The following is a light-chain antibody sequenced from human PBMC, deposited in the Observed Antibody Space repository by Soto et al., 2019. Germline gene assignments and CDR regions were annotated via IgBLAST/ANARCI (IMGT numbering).Light chain of an antibody. Sequence: DIQMTQSPSSLSASVGDRVTITCRASQSISSFLNWYQQKPGKVPKLLIYAASTLQSGVPSRFSGSGSGADFTLTISSLQPEDFATYYCQQTYRTWTFGQGTKVDIK. J-gene: IGKJ1*01. CDR2: AAS. CDR1: QSISSF. V-gene: IGKV1-39*01. CDR3: QQTYRTWT.